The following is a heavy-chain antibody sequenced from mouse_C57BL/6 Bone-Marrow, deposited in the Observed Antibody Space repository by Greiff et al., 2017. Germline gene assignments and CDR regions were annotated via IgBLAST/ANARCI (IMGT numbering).Heavy chain of an antibody. CDR1: GYTFTSYW. CDR2: IHPNSGST. Sequence: VQLQQPGAELVKPGASVKLSCKASGYTFTSYWMHWVKQRPGQGLEWIGMIHPNSGSTNYNEKFKSKATLTVDKSSSTAYMQLSSLTSEDSAVYYCASPLNWDRNYFDYWGQGTTLTVSS. V-gene: IGHV1-64*01. D-gene: IGHD4-1*01. J-gene: IGHJ2*01. CDR3: ASPLNWDRNYFDY.